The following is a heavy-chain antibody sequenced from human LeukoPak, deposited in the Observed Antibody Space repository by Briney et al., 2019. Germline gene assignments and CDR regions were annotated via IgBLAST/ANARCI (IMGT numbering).Heavy chain of an antibody. CDR3: ARIVILTGLMDV. CDR1: GGSISSGGYY. D-gene: IGHD3-9*01. Sequence: PSETLSLTCTVSGGSISSGGYYWGWIRQPPGKGLEWIGSIYYSGSTYYNPSLKSRVTISVDTSKNQFSLKLSSVTAADTAVYYCARIVILTGLMDVWGQGTTVTVSS. J-gene: IGHJ6*02. V-gene: IGHV4-39*07. CDR2: IYYSGST.